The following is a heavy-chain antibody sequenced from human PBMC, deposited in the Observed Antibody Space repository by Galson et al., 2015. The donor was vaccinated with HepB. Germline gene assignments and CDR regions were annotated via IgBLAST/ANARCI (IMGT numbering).Heavy chain of an antibody. J-gene: IGHJ4*02. CDR1: GYTFTGYY. CDR3: ATRSTFGVVISY. V-gene: IGHV1-2*02. D-gene: IGHD3-3*01. CDR2: INPNSGDT. Sequence: SVKVSCKASGYTFTGYYMHWVRQAPGQGLEWMGWINPNSGDTVYAQKFQGRVTMTRDTSISTAYMELSGLRSDDTAIYYCATRSTFGVVISYWGQGTLVTVSS.